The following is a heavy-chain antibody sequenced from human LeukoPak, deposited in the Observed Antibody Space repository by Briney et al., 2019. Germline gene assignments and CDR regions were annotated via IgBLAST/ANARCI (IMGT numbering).Heavy chain of an antibody. CDR1: GYTFTSYD. J-gene: IGHJ3*02. Sequence: GASVKVSCKASGYTFTSYDINWVRQATGQGLEWMGWMNPNSGNTGYAQKFQGRVTMTRNTSISTAYMELSSLRSEDTAVYYCARDLGPYDSSGYYYDVFDIWGQGTMVTVSS. D-gene: IGHD3-22*01. CDR3: ARDLGPYDSSGYYYDVFDI. V-gene: IGHV1-8*01. CDR2: MNPNSGNT.